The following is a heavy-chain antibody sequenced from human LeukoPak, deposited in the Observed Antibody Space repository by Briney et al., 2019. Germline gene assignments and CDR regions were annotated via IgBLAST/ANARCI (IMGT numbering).Heavy chain of an antibody. V-gene: IGHV4-34*01. CDR1: GGSFSGYY. J-gene: IGHJ6*04. D-gene: IGHD3-10*01. CDR2: INHSGST. CDR3: ARVRIWSGPNGMDV. Sequence: SETLSLTCAVYGGSFSGYYWSWIRQPPGKGLEWIGEINHSGSTNYNPSLKSRVTISVDTSKNQFSLKLSSVTAADTAVYYCARVRIWSGPNGMDVWGKGTTVTVSS.